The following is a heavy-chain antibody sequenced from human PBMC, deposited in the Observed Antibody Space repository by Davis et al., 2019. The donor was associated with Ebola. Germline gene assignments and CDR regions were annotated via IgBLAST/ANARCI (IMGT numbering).Heavy chain of an antibody. CDR3: ARSGLSFGVVKYHYGMDV. CDR1: VITFSSYA. CDR2: ISGSGGTT. J-gene: IGHJ6*04. D-gene: IGHD3-3*01. V-gene: IGHV3-23*01. Sequence: GESLKISCADSVITFSSYAMTWVRQAPGKGLEWVSAISGSGGTTYYAGSVKGRFTVSRDNSKKTIYLQMNSLRAEDTAVYYCARSGLSFGVVKYHYGMDVWGKGTTVTVSS.